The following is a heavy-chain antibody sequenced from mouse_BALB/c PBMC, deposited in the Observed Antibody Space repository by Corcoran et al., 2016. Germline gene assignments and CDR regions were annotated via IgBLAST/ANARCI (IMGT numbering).Heavy chain of an antibody. V-gene: IGHV1S56*01. CDR1: GYTFTSYY. J-gene: IGHJ4*01. D-gene: IGHD3-1*01. Sequence: QVQLQQSGPELVKPGASVRISCKASGYTFTSYYIHWVKQRPGQGLEWIGWIYPGNVNTKYNEKFKGKATLTADKSSSTAYMQLSSLTSEDSAVYFCARYAARAGYYAMDYWGQGTSVTVSS. CDR3: ARYAARAGYYAMDY. CDR2: IYPGNVNT.